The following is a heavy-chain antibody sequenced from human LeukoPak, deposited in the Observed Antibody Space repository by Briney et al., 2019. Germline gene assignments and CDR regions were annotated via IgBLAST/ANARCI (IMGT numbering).Heavy chain of an antibody. V-gene: IGHV3-30-3*01. CDR2: ISYDGSNK. Sequence: GRSLRLSCAASGFTFSSYAMHWVRQAPGKGLEWVAVISYDGSNKYYADSVKGRFTISRDNSKNTLYLQMNSLRAEDTAVYYCARVSLDWLLYGPFDYWGRGTLVTVSS. CDR3: ARVSLDWLLYGPFDY. D-gene: IGHD3-9*01. CDR1: GFTFSSYA. J-gene: IGHJ4*02.